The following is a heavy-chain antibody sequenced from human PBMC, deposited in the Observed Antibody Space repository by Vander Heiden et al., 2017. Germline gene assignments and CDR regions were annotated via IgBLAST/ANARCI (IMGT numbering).Heavy chain of an antibody. CDR2: ISSSSSYI. V-gene: IGHV3-21*01. D-gene: IGHD3-16*01. CDR3: ASTGEWIVGDAFDI. CDR1: GFTFSSYS. J-gene: IGHJ3*02. Sequence: EVQLVESGGGLVKPGGSLRLSCAASGFTFSSYSMNWVRQAPGKGLEWVSSISSSSSYIYYADSVKGRFTISRDNAKNSLYLQMNSLRAEDTAVYYCASTGEWIVGDAFDIWGQGTMVTVSS.